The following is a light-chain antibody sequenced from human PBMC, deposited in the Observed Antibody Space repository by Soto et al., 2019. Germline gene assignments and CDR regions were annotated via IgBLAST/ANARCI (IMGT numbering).Light chain of an antibody. CDR2: AAS. CDR3: QQTKGFPLT. Sequence: DIQMTQSPSSLSASEGDRVTITCRASQDINKYLAWYQQIPGKAPKLLIFAASTLQSGVPSRFTASGSGTDFTLTVAGLQPEDAATYYCQQTKGFPLTFGGGTKVDIK. CDR1: QDINKY. J-gene: IGKJ4*01. V-gene: IGKV1-12*01.